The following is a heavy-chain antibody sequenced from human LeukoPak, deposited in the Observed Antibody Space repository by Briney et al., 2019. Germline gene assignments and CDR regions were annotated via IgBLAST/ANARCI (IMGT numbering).Heavy chain of an antibody. V-gene: IGHV3-21*01. CDR3: ARDLGLVVPAAIRPAAYAFDI. J-gene: IGHJ3*02. Sequence: GGSLRLSCAASGFTFSSYSMNWVRQAPGKGLEWVSSISNSSSYIYYADSVKGRFTISRDNAKNSLYLQMNSLRAEDTAVYYCARDLGLVVPAAIRPAAYAFDIWGQGTMVTVSS. CDR1: GFTFSSYS. D-gene: IGHD2-2*02. CDR2: ISNSSSYI.